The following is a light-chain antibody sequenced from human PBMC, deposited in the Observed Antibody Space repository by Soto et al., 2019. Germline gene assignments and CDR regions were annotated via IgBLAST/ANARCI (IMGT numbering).Light chain of an antibody. V-gene: IGKV3-15*01. Sequence: EIVMTQSPATLSVSPGERATLSCRASQSLSYNLAWYQQKPGQAPRLLIYHSSTRATGIPARFSGSGSGTEFTLTISSLQSEDSAVYYCQQYTNWPQTFGQGTKVDIK. CDR2: HSS. CDR1: QSLSYN. J-gene: IGKJ1*01. CDR3: QQYTNWPQT.